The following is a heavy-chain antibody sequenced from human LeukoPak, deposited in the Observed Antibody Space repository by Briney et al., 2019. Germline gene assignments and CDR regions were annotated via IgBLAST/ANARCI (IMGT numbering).Heavy chain of an antibody. CDR1: GFTFSSYA. V-gene: IGHV3-23*01. J-gene: IGHJ3*02. D-gene: IGHD3-22*01. Sequence: GGSLRLSCAASGFTFSSYAMSWVRQAPGKGLEWVSAISGSGGSTYYADSVKGRFTISRDNPKNTLYLQMNSLRAEDTAVYYCAKDPNYYDSSGYYHDAFDIWGQGTMVTVSS. CDR3: AKDPNYYDSSGYYHDAFDI. CDR2: ISGSGGST.